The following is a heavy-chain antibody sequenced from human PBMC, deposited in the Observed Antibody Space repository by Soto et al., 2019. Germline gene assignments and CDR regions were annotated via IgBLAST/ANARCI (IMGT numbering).Heavy chain of an antibody. Sequence: QVQLVQSGAEVKKPGSSVKVSCKASRGTFSSYAISWVRQAPGQGLEWMGGIIPIFGTANYAQTFQGRVTITADESTSTSCMELSSLRSADTAVYYCARALYGDYVISWFDPWGQGTLVTVSS. CDR3: ARALYGDYVISWFDP. J-gene: IGHJ5*02. CDR1: RGTFSSYA. V-gene: IGHV1-69*01. CDR2: IIPIFGTA. D-gene: IGHD4-17*01.